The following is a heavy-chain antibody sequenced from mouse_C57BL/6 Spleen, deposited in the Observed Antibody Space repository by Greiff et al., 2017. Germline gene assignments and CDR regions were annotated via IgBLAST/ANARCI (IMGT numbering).Heavy chain of an antibody. CDR2: INPNNGGT. CDR1: GYTFTDYN. CDR3: ASEGYGSRYFEV. V-gene: IGHV1-18*01. J-gene: IGHJ1*03. Sequence: EVQLQQSGPELVKPGASVKISCKASGYTFTDYNMDWVKQSHGKSLEWIGDINPNNGGTIYNQKFKGKATLTVDKSSSTAYMELRSLTSEDTAVYYCASEGYGSRYFEVWGTGTTVTVAS. D-gene: IGHD1-1*01.